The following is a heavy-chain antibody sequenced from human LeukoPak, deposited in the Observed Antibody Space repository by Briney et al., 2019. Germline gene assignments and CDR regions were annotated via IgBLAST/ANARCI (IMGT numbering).Heavy chain of an antibody. V-gene: IGHV3-7*04. CDR3: ARQGPTWPFDY. CDR2: IKQDGTEK. Sequence: GGSLRLSCAVSGFTFSSFWMNWVRQAPGKGLEWVANIKQDGTEKYYVDSVKGRFTISRDNAKNSLYLQMDSLRAEDTAVYYCARQGPTWPFDYWGQGTLVTVSS. D-gene: IGHD5-24*01. J-gene: IGHJ4*02. CDR1: GFTFSSFW.